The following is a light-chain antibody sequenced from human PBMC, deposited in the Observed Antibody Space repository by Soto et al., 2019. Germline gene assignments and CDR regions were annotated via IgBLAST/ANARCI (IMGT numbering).Light chain of an antibody. J-gene: IGKJ1*01. CDR3: QQYGSSGT. Sequence: EMVLTQSPGTLSLSPVERATLSCRASQSVSNNYLAWYQQKPGQAPRLLIYGASNRATGIPDRLSGSGSGTDFTLTISRLEPEDFAVYYCQQYGSSGTFGQGTKVDIK. CDR1: QSVSNNY. V-gene: IGKV3-20*01. CDR2: GAS.